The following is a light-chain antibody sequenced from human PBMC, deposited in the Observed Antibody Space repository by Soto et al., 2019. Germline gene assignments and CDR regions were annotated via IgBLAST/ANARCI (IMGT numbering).Light chain of an antibody. CDR2: TAS. V-gene: IGKV1-27*01. Sequence: DIPMTQSPSSLSASVGDRVTITCRASQGISKYLAWYQQKPGKVPKLLIYTASTLQSGVPSRFSGSGSGTDFTLTISSLQPEDVATYYCQKYSGPPYTFGQGTKLEIK. CDR1: QGISKY. CDR3: QKYSGPPYT. J-gene: IGKJ2*01.